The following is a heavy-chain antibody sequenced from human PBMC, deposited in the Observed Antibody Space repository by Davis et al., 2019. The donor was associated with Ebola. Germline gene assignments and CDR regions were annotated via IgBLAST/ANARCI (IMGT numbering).Heavy chain of an antibody. V-gene: IGHV3-74*01. Sequence: GESLKISCAASGFTFSSYWMHWVRRAPGKGLVWVSRINEDGRSISYADSVKGRFTISRDNAKNTLYRQMDSLTVDDTAVYYCTTDCCGEAFDSWGLGTLVIVSS. CDR1: GFTFSSYW. CDR2: INEDGRSI. CDR3: TTDCCGEAFDS. J-gene: IGHJ4*02. D-gene: IGHD4-17*01.